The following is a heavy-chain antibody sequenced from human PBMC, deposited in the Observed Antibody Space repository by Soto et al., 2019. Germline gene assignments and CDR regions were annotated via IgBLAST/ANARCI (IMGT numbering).Heavy chain of an antibody. CDR1: GGSINSGGYC. CDR2: ISYGGST. Sequence: QVQLQESGPGLVKPSQTLSLTCTVSGGSINSGGYCWSWIRQHPGKGLDWIGCISYGGSTSYNPXLXSXXTISVDTSKNLFSLKLSSVTAADTAVYYCSRGILVWGQGTLITVSS. V-gene: IGHV4-31*01. J-gene: IGHJ4*02. D-gene: IGHD5-18*01. CDR3: SRGILV.